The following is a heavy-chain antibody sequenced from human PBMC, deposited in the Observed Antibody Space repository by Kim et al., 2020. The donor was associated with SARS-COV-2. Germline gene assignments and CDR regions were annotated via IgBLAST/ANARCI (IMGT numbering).Heavy chain of an antibody. Sequence: GGSRRLSCAASGFTFSSYGMHWVRQAPGKGLEWVAVISYDGSNKYYADSVKGRFTISRDNSKNTLYLQMNSLRAEDTAVYYCAKDPRREQWLGGGYYYYSMDVWGKGTTVTVSS. J-gene: IGHJ6*03. D-gene: IGHD6-19*01. CDR1: GFTFSSYG. CDR2: ISYDGSNK. V-gene: IGHV3-30*18. CDR3: AKDPRREQWLGGGYYYYSMDV.